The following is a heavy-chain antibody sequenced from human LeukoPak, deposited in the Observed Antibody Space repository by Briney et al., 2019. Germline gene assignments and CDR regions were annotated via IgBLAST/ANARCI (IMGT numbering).Heavy chain of an antibody. CDR1: GFTFSSCG. D-gene: IGHD1-14*01. CDR2: IGPTGTDR. CDR3: ATETIGRHYDY. V-gene: IGHV3-21*01. Sequence: GGSLRLSCAASGFTFSSCGFNWVRQAPGKGLEWVSYIGPTGTDRYYADSVKGRFTISRDNAKNSMYLQMDSLRDEATAVYYCATETIGRHYDYWGQGTLLTVSS. J-gene: IGHJ4*02.